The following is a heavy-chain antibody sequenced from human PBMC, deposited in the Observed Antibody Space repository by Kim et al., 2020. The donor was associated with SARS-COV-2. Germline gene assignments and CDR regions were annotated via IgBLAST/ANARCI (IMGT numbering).Heavy chain of an antibody. CDR3: ARSREYYDILTGVFTRYNWFDP. V-gene: IGHV4-59*13. CDR2: IYYSGST. Sequence: SETLSLTCTVSGGSISSYYWSWIRQPPGKGLEWIGYIYYSGSTNYNPSLKSRVTISVDTSKNQFSLKLSSVTAADTAVYYCARSREYYDILTGVFTRYNWFDPWGQGTLVTVSS. J-gene: IGHJ5*02. CDR1: GGSISSYY. D-gene: IGHD3-9*01.